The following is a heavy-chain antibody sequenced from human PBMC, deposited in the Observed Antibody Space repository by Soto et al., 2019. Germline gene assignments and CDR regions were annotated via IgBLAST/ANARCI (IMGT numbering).Heavy chain of an antibody. V-gene: IGHV3-30*18. D-gene: IGHD3-22*01. CDR2: ISYDGSNK. J-gene: IGHJ4*02. CDR1: GFTFSSYG. CDR3: AKEYQHLYYYDSSGYYSDY. Sequence: PGGSLRLSCAASGFTFSSYGMHWVRQAPGKGLEWVAVISYDGSNKYYADSVKGRFTISRDNSKNTLYLQMNSLRAEDTAVYYCAKEYQHLYYYDSSGYYSDYWGQGTLVTVSS.